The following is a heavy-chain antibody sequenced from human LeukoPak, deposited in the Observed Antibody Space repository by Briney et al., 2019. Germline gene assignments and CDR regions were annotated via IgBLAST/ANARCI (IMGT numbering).Heavy chain of an antibody. V-gene: IGHV3-74*01. Sequence: GGSLRLSCEASGVTFSSYVMSWVRQAPGKGLVWVSRINSDGSSTSYADSVKGRFTISRDNAKNTLYLQMNSLRAEDTAVYYCAGDRYYYGSGAGGDYWGQGTLVTVSS. J-gene: IGHJ4*02. CDR1: GVTFSSYV. CDR3: AGDRYYYGSGAGGDY. D-gene: IGHD3-10*01. CDR2: INSDGSST.